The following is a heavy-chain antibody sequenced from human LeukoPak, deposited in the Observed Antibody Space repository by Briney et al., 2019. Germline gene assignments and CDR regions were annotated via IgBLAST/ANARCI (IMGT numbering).Heavy chain of an antibody. J-gene: IGHJ5*02. V-gene: IGHV3-23*01. Sequence: PGGSLRPSCEVSGLTFSGYWVTWVRQAPGKGLEWVSAISGSGGSTYYADSVKGRFTISRDNSKNTLYLQMNSLRAEDTAVYYCAKDRGSSWNNWFDPWGQGTLVTVPS. CDR3: AKDRGSSWNNWFDP. CDR1: GLTFSGYW. D-gene: IGHD6-13*01. CDR2: ISGSGGST.